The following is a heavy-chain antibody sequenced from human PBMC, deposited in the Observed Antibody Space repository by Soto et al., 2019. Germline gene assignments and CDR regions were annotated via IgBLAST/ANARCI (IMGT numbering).Heavy chain of an antibody. CDR2: IYYGGST. CDR3: ARRMDYANFEY. Sequence: SETLSLTCTVSGGSVSSGTYYWSWIRQPPGKGLEWIGYIYYGGSTNYNPSLKSRVTISADTSKNQFSLKLSSVTAADTAVYYCARRMDYANFEYWGQGTLVTVSS. J-gene: IGHJ4*01. CDR1: GGSVSSGTYY. V-gene: IGHV4-61*01. D-gene: IGHD2-8*01.